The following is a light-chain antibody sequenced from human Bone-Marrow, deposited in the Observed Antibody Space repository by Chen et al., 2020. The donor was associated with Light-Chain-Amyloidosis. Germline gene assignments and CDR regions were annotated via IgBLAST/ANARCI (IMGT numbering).Light chain of an antibody. Sequence: SYVLTQPPSVSVAPGKTAKITCDETNIGSRSVHWYQQRPGQAPVLLIYSDSERPSGGPERVSGSNSGNTATLTISRVEAEDEADYYCQMWDANTDRWVFGGGTKLTVL. V-gene: IGLV3-21*04. CDR1: NIGSRS. CDR3: QMWDANTDRWV. CDR2: SDS. J-gene: IGLJ3*02.